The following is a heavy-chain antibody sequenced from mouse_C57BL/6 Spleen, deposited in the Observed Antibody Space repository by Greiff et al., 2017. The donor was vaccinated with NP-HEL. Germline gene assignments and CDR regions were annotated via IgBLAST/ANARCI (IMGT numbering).Heavy chain of an antibody. CDR3: ARDYLDY. CDR2: INPNNGGT. V-gene: IGHV1-26*01. CDR1: GYTFTDYY. J-gene: IGHJ2*01. Sequence: EVQLQQSGPELVKPGASVKISCKASGYTFTDYYMNWVKQSHGKSLEWIGDINPNNGGTSYNQKFKGKATLTVDKSYSTAYMELRSLTSEDSSVYYGARDYLDYWGQGTTLTVSS.